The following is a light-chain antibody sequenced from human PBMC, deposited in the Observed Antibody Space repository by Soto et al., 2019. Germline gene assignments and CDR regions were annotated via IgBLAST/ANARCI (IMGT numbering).Light chain of an antibody. J-gene: IGKJ1*01. V-gene: IGKV3-20*01. CDR1: QSVSSSF. CDR3: HQYGSSPAT. Sequence: EIVLTQSPGTLSLSPGERATISCRASQSVSSSFLAWYQQKPGQAPRLLIYGASSRATGIPDRFSGSGSGTDFTLTISRLEPEDFAVYYCHQYGSSPATFGQGTKVEIK. CDR2: GAS.